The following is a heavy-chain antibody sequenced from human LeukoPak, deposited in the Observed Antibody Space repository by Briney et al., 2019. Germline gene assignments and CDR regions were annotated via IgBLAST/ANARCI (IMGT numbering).Heavy chain of an antibody. Sequence: PGGSLRLSCAASGFTFSRYGMHWVRQAPGKGLEWVAVLSYDEKNEYYADSVKGRFTISRDNSRNTLYPQMNSLRPEDTAVYFCAKDGYSSTWYLARGGYLDYWGQGTLVTVSS. D-gene: IGHD6-13*01. CDR2: LSYDEKNE. CDR1: GFTFSRYG. V-gene: IGHV3-30*18. CDR3: AKDGYSSTWYLARGGYLDY. J-gene: IGHJ4*02.